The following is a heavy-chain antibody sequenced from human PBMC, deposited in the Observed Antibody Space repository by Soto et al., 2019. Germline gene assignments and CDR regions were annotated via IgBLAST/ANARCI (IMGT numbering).Heavy chain of an antibody. CDR3: AREGFDHRPDY. V-gene: IGHV4-4*02. J-gene: IGHJ4*02. Sequence: QVQLQESGPGLVKPSETLSLTCAVSGDSISSPNWWSWYRQPPGKGLELVGEMFASGSSNYNPSLNGRVTMSRCTSKNHFSLRLTSLPAADTAIYYCAREGFDHRPDYWGQGIPVTVSS. CDR1: GDSISSPNW. CDR2: MFASGSS.